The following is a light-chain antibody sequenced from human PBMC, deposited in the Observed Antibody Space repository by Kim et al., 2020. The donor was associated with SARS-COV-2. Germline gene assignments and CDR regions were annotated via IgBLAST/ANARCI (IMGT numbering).Light chain of an antibody. CDR3: HQYGIAPPYT. CDR1: LSVSSST. J-gene: IGKJ2*01. CDR2: GAS. V-gene: IGKV3-20*01. Sequence: SPGDMATLSCRASLSVSSSTLAWYQQRPGQAPRLLMYGASSRATGIPDRCSGSGSGTDFILTISRLEPEDFAVYYCHQYGIAPPYTFGQGTKLEI.